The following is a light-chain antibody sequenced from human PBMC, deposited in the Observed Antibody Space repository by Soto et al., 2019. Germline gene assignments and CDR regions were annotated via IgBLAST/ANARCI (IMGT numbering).Light chain of an antibody. CDR2: EVT. CDR3: CSYAGSRTFT. J-gene: IGLJ2*01. Sequence: ALTQPASVSGSPGQSITIPCAGGGSDIGANNLVSWYQQHPGTVPRLLIFEVTKRPTGISSRFSGSKSGNTASLTISGLRAEDEADYHCCSYAGSRTFTFGGGTQLTVL. CDR1: GSDIGANNL. V-gene: IGLV2-23*02.